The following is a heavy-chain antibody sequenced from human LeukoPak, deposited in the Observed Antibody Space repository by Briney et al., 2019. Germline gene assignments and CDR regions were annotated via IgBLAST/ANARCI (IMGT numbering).Heavy chain of an antibody. CDR1: GGSFSGYY. Sequence: SETLSLTCAVYGGSFSGYYWSWIRQPPVKGLEWIGEINHSGSTNYNPSLKSRVTISVDTSKNQFSLKLSSVTAADTAVYYCARGVEWLRLEGGFDYWGQGTLVTVSS. D-gene: IGHD5-12*01. CDR2: INHSGST. CDR3: ARGVEWLRLEGGFDY. J-gene: IGHJ4*02. V-gene: IGHV4-34*01.